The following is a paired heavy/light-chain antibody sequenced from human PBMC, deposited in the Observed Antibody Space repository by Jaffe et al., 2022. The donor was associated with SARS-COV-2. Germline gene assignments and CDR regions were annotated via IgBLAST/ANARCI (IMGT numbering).Light chain of an antibody. CDR1: QSVSSSY. CDR3: QQYGSSPPIT. Sequence: EIVLTQSPATLSLSPGERATLSCGASQSVSSSYLAWYQQKPGLAPRLLIYDASSRATGIPDRFSGSGSGTDFTLTISRLEPEDFAVYYCQQYGSSPPITFGGGTKVEIK. CDR2: DAS. V-gene: IGKV3D-20*01. J-gene: IGKJ4*01.
Heavy chain of an antibody. V-gene: IGHV3-43*02. CDR3: AKRGGTTSLYYYYYGMDV. D-gene: IGHD1-1*01. Sequence: EVQLVESGGGVVQPGGSLRLSCAASGFTFDDYAMHWVRQAPGKGLEWVSLISGDGGSTYYADSVKGRFTISRDNSKNSLYLQMNSLRTEDTALYYCAKRGGTTSLYYYYYGMDVWGQGTTVTVSS. J-gene: IGHJ6*02. CDR2: ISGDGGST. CDR1: GFTFDDYA.